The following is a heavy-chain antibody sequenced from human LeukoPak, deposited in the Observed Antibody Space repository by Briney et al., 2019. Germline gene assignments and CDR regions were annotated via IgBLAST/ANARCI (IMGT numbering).Heavy chain of an antibody. D-gene: IGHD5-12*01. J-gene: IGHJ4*02. V-gene: IGHV3-23*01. CDR1: GFTFSSYA. CDR3: ARFGYSGWNLEN. CDR2: ISDDGDT. Sequence: GGSLRLSCAASGFTFSSYAMTWVRQAPGKGLEWVSAISDDGDTKYTDSVKGRFTISRDNSKNTLYLQMNSLRDEDTAVYYCARFGYSGWNLENWGQGTLVTVSS.